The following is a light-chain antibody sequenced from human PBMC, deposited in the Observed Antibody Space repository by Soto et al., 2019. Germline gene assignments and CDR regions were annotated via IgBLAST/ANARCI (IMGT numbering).Light chain of an antibody. V-gene: IGLV2-23*01. CDR2: EGS. Sequence: QSALTQPASVSGSPGQSITISCTGPSSDVGSYNLVSWYQQHPGKAPKLMIYEGSKRPSGVSNRFSGSKSGNTASLTISGLQAEDEADYYCCSYAGSSTLVFGGGTQLTVL. J-gene: IGLJ2*01. CDR1: SSDVGSYNL. CDR3: CSYAGSSTLV.